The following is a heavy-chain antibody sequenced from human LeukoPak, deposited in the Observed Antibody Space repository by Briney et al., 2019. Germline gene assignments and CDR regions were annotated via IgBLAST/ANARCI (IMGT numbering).Heavy chain of an antibody. CDR2: MSGSGGST. Sequence: GGSLRLSCAASGFIFSSYGMSWVRQAPGRGLEWVSAMSGSGGSTYYADSVKGRFTISRDNSKNTLYLQMNSLRAEDTAVYYCAKDGYYDSSAYYYVRYFDLWGRGTLVTVSS. CDR3: AKDGYYDSSAYYYVRYFDL. D-gene: IGHD3-22*01. J-gene: IGHJ2*01. CDR1: GFIFSSYG. V-gene: IGHV3-23*01.